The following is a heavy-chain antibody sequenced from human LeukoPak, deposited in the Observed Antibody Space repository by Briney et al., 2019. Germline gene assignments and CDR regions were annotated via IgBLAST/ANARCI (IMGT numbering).Heavy chain of an antibody. V-gene: IGHV3-33*01. Sequence: GRSLRLSCAASGFTFRSYGMHWVRQAPGKGLEWVAVIWYDGSNKYYADSVKGRFTISRDNSKNTLYLQMNSLRAEDTAVYYCARDFKGSYYFDYWGQGTLVTVSS. CDR2: IWYDGSNK. CDR3: ARDFKGSYYFDY. CDR1: GFTFRSYG. J-gene: IGHJ4*02.